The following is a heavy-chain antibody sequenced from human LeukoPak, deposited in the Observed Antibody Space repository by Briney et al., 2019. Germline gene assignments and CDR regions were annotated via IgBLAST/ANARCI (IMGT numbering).Heavy chain of an antibody. CDR3: AGYSSSWYFDY. CDR2: IYSRGLTRGST. CDR1: GGSLSSYY. Sequence: PSETLSLTCTVSGGSLSSYYWSWIRQPPGKGLEWIGYIYSRGLTRGSTNYNPSLRSRVTISVDTSKNQFSLKLSSVTAADTAVYYCAGYSSSWYFDYWGQGTLVTVSS. D-gene: IGHD6-13*01. J-gene: IGHJ4*02. V-gene: IGHV4-59*01.